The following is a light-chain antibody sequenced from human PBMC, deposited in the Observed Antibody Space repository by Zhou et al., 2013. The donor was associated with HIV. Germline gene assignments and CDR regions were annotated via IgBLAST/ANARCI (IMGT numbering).Light chain of an antibody. Sequence: EIVMTQSPATLSVSPGEGATLSCRASQSVSSKLAWYQQKPGQAPRLLIYEASNRATDIPARFSGSGSATDFALTISSLEPEDFAVYYCQQHWNWPWSFGQGTKVEIK. J-gene: IGKJ1*01. CDR2: EAS. CDR3: QQHWNWPWS. V-gene: IGKV3-11*01. CDR1: QSVSSK.